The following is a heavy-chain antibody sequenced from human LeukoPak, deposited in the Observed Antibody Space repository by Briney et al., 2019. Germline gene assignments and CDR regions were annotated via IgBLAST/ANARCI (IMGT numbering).Heavy chain of an antibody. CDR1: GFTFSSYA. CDR2: ISGSGYGT. D-gene: IGHD3-10*01. Sequence: PGGSLRLSCAASGFTFSSYAMSWVRQAPGKGLEWVSVISGSGYGTYYADSVKGRFTISRDNSKNTLYLQMNSLRAEDTAVYYCAKDRSGSTAEYFQDWGQGTLVTVSS. J-gene: IGHJ1*01. CDR3: AKDRSGSTAEYFQD. V-gene: IGHV3-23*01.